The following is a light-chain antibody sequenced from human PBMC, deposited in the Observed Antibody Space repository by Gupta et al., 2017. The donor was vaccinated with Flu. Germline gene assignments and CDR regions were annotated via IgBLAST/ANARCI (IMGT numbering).Light chain of an antibody. CDR3: SAWDDSLNGPV. J-gene: IGLJ3*02. CDR1: SSNIGSNS. V-gene: IGLV1-44*01. CDR2: GNN. Sequence: SVLTQPPSASGTPGQRVTIACYGSSSNIGSNSVNWYQLFPGSAPKPLIYGNNRRPSGVPDRFSGSKSGTSASLAISGLQSEDEDTYDCSAWDDSLNGPVFGGGTKLSVL.